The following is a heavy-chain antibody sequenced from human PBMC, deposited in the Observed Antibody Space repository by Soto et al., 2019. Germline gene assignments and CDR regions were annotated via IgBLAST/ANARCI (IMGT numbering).Heavy chain of an antibody. Sequence: QLQLQESGPGLVKPSETLSLTCSLSGGAISDARFYRGWIRQSPGKGLEWVGSIYYSGTTFFNPSLQSRVTISVDTSENQFSLKLSSVTAADTALYFCARQKWEQPKWFDPWGQGTLVTVSS. J-gene: IGHJ5*02. V-gene: IGHV4-39*01. CDR2: IYYSGTT. CDR1: GGAISDARFY. D-gene: IGHD1-26*01. CDR3: ARQKWEQPKWFDP.